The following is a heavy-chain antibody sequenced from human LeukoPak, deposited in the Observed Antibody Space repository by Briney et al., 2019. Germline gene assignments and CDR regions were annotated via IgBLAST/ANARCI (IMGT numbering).Heavy chain of an antibody. D-gene: IGHD2-2*02. Sequence: GRSLRLSCAASGFTFSSYGMHWVRQAPGKGLEWVAVISYDGSNKYYADSVKGRFTISRDNSKNTLYLQMNSLRAEDTAVYYCAKDRPRYCSSTSCYRGEYFQHWGQGTLVTVSS. V-gene: IGHV3-30*18. CDR1: GFTFSSYG. CDR3: AKDRPRYCSSTSCYRGEYFQH. J-gene: IGHJ1*01. CDR2: ISYDGSNK.